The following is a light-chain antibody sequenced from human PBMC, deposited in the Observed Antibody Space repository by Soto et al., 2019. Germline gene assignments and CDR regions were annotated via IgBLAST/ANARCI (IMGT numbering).Light chain of an antibody. V-gene: IGKV3-15*01. CDR1: QSVSSS. CDR3: PQYNNWPPT. CDR2: GAS. Sequence: EIVMTQSPATLSVSPGERATLSCRASQSVSSSLAWYQQKPGQAPRLLIYGASTRATGFPARFSGSGSGTEFTLTISSLQSEDFAFYYCPQYNNWPPTFGQGTRLQLK. J-gene: IGKJ5*01.